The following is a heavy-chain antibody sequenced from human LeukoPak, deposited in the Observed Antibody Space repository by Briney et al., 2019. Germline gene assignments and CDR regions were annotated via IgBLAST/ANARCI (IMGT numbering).Heavy chain of an antibody. V-gene: IGHV1-69*01. D-gene: IGHD1-1*01. CDR3: ARAGTTTGGFDP. J-gene: IGHJ5*02. Sequence: WASVKVSCKASGGTFSSYAISWVRQAPGQGLEWMGGIIPIFGTANYAQKFQGRVTITADESTSTAYMELSSLRSEDTAVYYCARAGTTTGGFDPWGQGTLVTVSS. CDR1: GGTFSSYA. CDR2: IIPIFGTA.